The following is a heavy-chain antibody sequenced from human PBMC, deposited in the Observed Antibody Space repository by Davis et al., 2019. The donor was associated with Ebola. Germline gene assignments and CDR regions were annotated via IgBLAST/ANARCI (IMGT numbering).Heavy chain of an antibody. D-gene: IGHD3-22*01. CDR2: IYPGDSDT. CDR3: VRQDSSKGGF. J-gene: IGHJ4*02. Sequence: GESLKISCKGSGYNFTNYWIGWVRQMSGKGLEWMGIIYPGDSDTKYSPTFEGHVSISVDKSISTAFLHWSSLKASDTAMYYCVRQDSSKGGFWGQGTLVTVSS. V-gene: IGHV5-51*01. CDR1: GYNFTNYW.